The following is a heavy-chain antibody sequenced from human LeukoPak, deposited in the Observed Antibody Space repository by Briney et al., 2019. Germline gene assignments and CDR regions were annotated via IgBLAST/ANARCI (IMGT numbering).Heavy chain of an antibody. CDR2: IKQDGSEK. CDR1: GFTFSSYW. D-gene: IGHD3-3*01. J-gene: IGHJ4*02. Sequence: GGSLRLSCAASGFTFSSYWMSWVRQAPGKGLEWVANIKQDGSEKYYVDSVKGRFTISRDNAKNSLYLQMNSLRAEDTAVYYCAKDRNDFWSGNWGQGTLVTVSS. V-gene: IGHV3-7*03. CDR3: AKDRNDFWSGN.